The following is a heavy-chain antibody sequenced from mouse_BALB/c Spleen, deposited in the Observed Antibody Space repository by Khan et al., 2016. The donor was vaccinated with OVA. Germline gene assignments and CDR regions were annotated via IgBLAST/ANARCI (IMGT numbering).Heavy chain of an antibody. CDR3: ARGWDWYFDV. D-gene: IGHD3-3*01. J-gene: IGHJ1*01. Sequence: VQLKESGGGLVQPGGSLKLSCVDSGFTFSNYWMNWVRQSPEKGFEWVAEIRLKSNIYATHYAESVRGRFTISRDDSRSSVYLQMNNLGAEDTGIYYCARGWDWYFDVWGAGTTVTVSS. CDR1: GFTFSNYW. V-gene: IGHV6-6*02. CDR2: IRLKSNIYAT.